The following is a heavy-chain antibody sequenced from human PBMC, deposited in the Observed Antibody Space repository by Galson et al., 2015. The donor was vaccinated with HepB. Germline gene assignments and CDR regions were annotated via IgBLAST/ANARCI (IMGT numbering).Heavy chain of an antibody. Sequence: SLRLSCAASGFTFSSYSMNWVRQAPGKGLEWVSYISSSSSTIYYADSVKGRFTISRDNAKNSLYLQMNSLRAEDTAVYYCARVGDDTENYYYMDVWGKGTTVTVSS. CDR3: ARVGDDTENYYYMDV. D-gene: IGHD2-21*01. V-gene: IGHV3-48*01. CDR1: GFTFSSYS. CDR2: ISSSSSTI. J-gene: IGHJ6*03.